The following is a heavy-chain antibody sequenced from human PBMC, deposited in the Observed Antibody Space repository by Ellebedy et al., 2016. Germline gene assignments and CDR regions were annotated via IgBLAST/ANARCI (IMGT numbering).Heavy chain of an antibody. Sequence: GGSLRLSCAASGFTFSRYGMHWVRQAPGKGLEWVAVIWYDGSNKYYADSVKGRFTISRDNSKNTVYLQMNSLRAEDTAVYYCARDTEVVISATLNYWGQGSLVTVSS. CDR2: IWYDGSNK. CDR3: ARDTEVVISATLNY. D-gene: IGHD2-15*01. J-gene: IGHJ4*02. CDR1: GFTFSRYG. V-gene: IGHV3-33*08.